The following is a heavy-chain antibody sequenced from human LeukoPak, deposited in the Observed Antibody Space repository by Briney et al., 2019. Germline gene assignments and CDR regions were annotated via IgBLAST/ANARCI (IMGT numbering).Heavy chain of an antibody. Sequence: GGSLRLSCAASGFTFSSYEMNWVRQAPGKGLEWVSYISSSDSTIYYADSVKGRFTISRDNAKNSLYLQMNSLRAEDTAVYYCAREIRDRERIGGSTPTAFDIWGQGAMVTVSS. J-gene: IGHJ3*02. V-gene: IGHV3-48*03. CDR2: ISSSDSTI. CDR3: AREIRDRERIGGSTPTAFDI. CDR1: GFTFSSYE. D-gene: IGHD5-24*01.